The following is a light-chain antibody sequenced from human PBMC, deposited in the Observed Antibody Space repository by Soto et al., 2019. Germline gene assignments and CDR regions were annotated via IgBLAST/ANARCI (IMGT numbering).Light chain of an antibody. CDR2: GAS. J-gene: IGKJ1*01. V-gene: IGKV3-20*01. Sequence: EIVLTQSPGTLSLSPGERATLSCRASQSVSSSYLAWYQQKPGQAPRPLIYGASSRATGIPDRFSGSGAGTDFTLTISRLESEDFAVYYCQQYGSSPWTFGQGTKLDIK. CDR3: QQYGSSPWT. CDR1: QSVSSSY.